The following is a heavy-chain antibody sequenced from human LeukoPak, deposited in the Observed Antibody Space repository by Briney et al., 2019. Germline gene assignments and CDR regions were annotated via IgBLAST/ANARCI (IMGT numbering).Heavy chain of an antibody. Sequence: SETLSLTCAVYGGSYSGYYGNRIRQPPGKGLEWIGEINHSGSTNYNPSLKSRVTISIDTSKNQFSLKLSSVTAADTAVYYCAGGIAAAGLLWRQGTLVTVSS. CDR1: GGSYSGYY. V-gene: IGHV4-34*01. CDR3: AGGIAAAGLL. CDR2: INHSGST. J-gene: IGHJ4*02. D-gene: IGHD6-25*01.